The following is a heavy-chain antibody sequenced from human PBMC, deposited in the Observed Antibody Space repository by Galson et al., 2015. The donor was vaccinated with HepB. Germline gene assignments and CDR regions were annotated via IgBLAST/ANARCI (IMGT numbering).Heavy chain of an antibody. Sequence: SLRLSCAASGFTFSSYGMHWVRQAPGKGLEWVAVISYDGSNKYYADSVKGRFTISRDNSKNTLYLQMNSLRAEDTAVYYCAKDQRITIFGVLQVDYWGQGTLVTVSS. CDR1: GFTFSSYG. CDR2: ISYDGSNK. J-gene: IGHJ4*02. CDR3: AKDQRITIFGVLQVDY. V-gene: IGHV3-30*18. D-gene: IGHD3-3*01.